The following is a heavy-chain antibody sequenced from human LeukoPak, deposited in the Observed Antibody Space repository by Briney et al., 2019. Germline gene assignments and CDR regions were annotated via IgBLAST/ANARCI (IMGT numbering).Heavy chain of an antibody. Sequence: PGRSLRLSCAASGFTFSDYAIHWVRQAPGKGLEWVALISYDGSNKYYADSVKGRFTISRDNSKNTLFLQMNSLRVEDTAVFYCAIGGYYSSNGHYMSVGDYWGQGTLVTVSS. V-gene: IGHV3-30*04. CDR3: AIGGYYSSNGHYMSVGDY. CDR2: ISYDGSNK. J-gene: IGHJ4*02. CDR1: GFTFSDYA. D-gene: IGHD2-2*01.